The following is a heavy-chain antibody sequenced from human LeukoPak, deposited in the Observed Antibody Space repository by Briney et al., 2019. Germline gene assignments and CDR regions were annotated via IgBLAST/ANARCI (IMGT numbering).Heavy chain of an antibody. CDR1: GFTFSSYG. D-gene: IGHD6-13*01. CDR3: AREIAARFDP. Sequence: GGSLRLSCAASGFTFSSYGMHWVRQAPGKGLEWVAVIWYDGNNKYYADSVKGRFTLSRDNSNSTLYLQMNSLRAKDTAVYYGAREIAARFDPWGQGTLVTVSS. J-gene: IGHJ5*02. CDR2: IWYDGNNK. V-gene: IGHV3-33*01.